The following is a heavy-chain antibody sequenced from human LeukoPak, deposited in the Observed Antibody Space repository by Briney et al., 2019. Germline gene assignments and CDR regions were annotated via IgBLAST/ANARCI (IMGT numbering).Heavy chain of an antibody. CDR1: GYSISSGYY. D-gene: IGHD3-10*01. CDR3: ASWPSGSGSDYYYYMDV. CDR2: ISSSSSYI. V-gene: IGHV3-21*01. J-gene: IGHJ6*03. Sequence: PSETLSLTCAVSGYSISSGYYWGWIRQAPGKGLEWVSSISSSSSYIYYADSVKGRFTISRDNAKNSLYLQMNSLRAEDTAVYYCASWPSGSGSDYYYYMDVWGKGTTVTVSS.